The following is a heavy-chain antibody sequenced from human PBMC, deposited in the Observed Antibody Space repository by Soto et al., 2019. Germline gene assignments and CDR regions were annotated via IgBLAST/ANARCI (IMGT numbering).Heavy chain of an antibody. D-gene: IGHD3-10*02. CDR1: GGSISSGGYS. CDR2: IYHSGST. J-gene: IGHJ3*02. Sequence: SETLSLTCTVSGGSISSGGYSWSWIRQPPGKGLEWIGYIYHSGSTYYNPSLKSRVTISVDTSKNQFSLKLSSVTAADTAVYYCARLYDRLSAFDIWGQGTMVTVSS. V-gene: IGHV4-30-2*05. CDR3: ARLYDRLSAFDI.